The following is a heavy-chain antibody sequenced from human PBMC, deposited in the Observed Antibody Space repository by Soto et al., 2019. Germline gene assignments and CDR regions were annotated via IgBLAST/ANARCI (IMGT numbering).Heavy chain of an antibody. Sequence: GGSLRLSCAASGLSVVGSYMNWVRQSEQKGLEWISVVYPDDNTYYAESVRGRFTISRDRSKNTVSLQMNSLRAEDTAVYYCARLPGAFYYDNGDYDFLDYWGQGTLVTVSS. CDR1: GLSVVGSY. J-gene: IGHJ4*02. D-gene: IGHD3-3*01. CDR2: VYPDDNT. CDR3: ARLPGAFYYDNGDYDFLDY. V-gene: IGHV3-53*01.